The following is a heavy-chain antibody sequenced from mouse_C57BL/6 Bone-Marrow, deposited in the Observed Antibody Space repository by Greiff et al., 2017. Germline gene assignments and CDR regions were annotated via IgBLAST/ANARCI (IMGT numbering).Heavy chain of an antibody. Sequence: VKLVESGAELARPGASVKLSCKASGYTFTSYGISWVKQRTGQGLEWIGEIYPRSGNTYYNEKFKGKATLTADKSSSTAYMELRSLTSEDSAVYFCARVRVYYYGSSHDYWGQGTTLTVSS. CDR2: IYPRSGNT. CDR3: ARVRVYYYGSSHDY. CDR1: GYTFTSYG. V-gene: IGHV1-81*01. D-gene: IGHD1-1*01. J-gene: IGHJ2*01.